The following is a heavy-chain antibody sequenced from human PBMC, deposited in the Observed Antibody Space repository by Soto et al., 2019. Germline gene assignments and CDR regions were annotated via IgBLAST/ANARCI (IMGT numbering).Heavy chain of an antibody. CDR1: GGTFSSYV. CDR3: ASESGRTRGMDV. Sequence: QVQAVQSGAVVKKPGSSVKVSCKASGGTFSSYVISWVRQAPGQGVEWMGRFIPIFGTANYAQKFQGRVKITADASTSTAYMELSSLRAEDTAVYYCASESGRTRGMDVWGQGTTITVSS. CDR2: FIPIFGTA. J-gene: IGHJ6*02. D-gene: IGHD2-8*01. V-gene: IGHV1-69*18.